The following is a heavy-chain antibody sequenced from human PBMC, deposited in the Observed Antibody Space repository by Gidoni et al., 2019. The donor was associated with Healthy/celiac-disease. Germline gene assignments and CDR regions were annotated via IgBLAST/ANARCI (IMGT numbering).Heavy chain of an antibody. Sequence: QVQLVQSRAEVTKPGSSVTVSCTASGGTFSSYAISWVRQAPGQGLEWMGGIIPIFGTANYAQKFQGRVTITADKSTSTAYMELSSLRSEDTAVYYCARYWYGDYAFDPWGQGTLVTVSS. CDR1: GGTFSSYA. CDR2: IIPIFGTA. D-gene: IGHD4-17*01. V-gene: IGHV1-69*06. J-gene: IGHJ5*02. CDR3: ARYWYGDYAFDP.